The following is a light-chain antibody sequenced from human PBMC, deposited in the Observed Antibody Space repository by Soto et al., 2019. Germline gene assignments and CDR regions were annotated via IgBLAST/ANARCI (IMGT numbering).Light chain of an antibody. CDR2: WAS. Sequence: DIVMTQFPDSPGVSLGERATINCRSSQSLLYIANNKNYLAWYQQKPGQPPKLLISWASARESGVPDRFSGSGSGADFTLTISSLQAEDVGLYYCQQFYTTPTFGGGTKVELK. J-gene: IGKJ4*01. CDR3: QQFYTTPT. CDR1: QSLLYIANNKNY. V-gene: IGKV4-1*01.